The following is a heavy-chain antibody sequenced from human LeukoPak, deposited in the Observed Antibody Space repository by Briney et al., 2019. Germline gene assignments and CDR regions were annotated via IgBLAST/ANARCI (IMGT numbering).Heavy chain of an antibody. V-gene: IGHV4-59*01. J-gene: IGHJ3*02. CDR1: GGSISSYY. Sequence: PSETLSLTCTVSGGSISSYYWSWLRQPPEKGLEWIGYIYYSGSTNYNPSLKSRVTISVDTSKNQFSLKLSSVTAADTAVYYCAREERYCSSTSCHRDAFDIWGQGTMVTVSS. CDR2: IYYSGST. CDR3: AREERYCSSTSCHRDAFDI. D-gene: IGHD2-2*01.